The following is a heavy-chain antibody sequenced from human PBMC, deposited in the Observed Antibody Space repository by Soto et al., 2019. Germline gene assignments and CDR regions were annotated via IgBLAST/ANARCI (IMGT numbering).Heavy chain of an antibody. CDR1: SFSISSGYY. J-gene: IGHJ4*02. Sequence: SETLSLTCAVSSFSISSGYYWGWVRQPPGKGLEWIGSIYHSGTTNYSPSLKSRVTISVDTSKNQFSLKLSSVTAADTAVYYCATSGYADYWGQGTLVTVSS. CDR3: ATSGYADY. D-gene: IGHD5-12*01. CDR2: IYHSGTT. V-gene: IGHV4-38-2*01.